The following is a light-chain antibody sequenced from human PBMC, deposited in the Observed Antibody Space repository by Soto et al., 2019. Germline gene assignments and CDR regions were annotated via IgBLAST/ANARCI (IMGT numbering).Light chain of an antibody. Sequence: DIVMTQSPDSLAVSLGERATINCKSSQSVLYSSNNKNYLAWYQQKPGQPPKLLIYWASTRESGVPDRFSGSGSGTDFTLTISSLQAEXVAVYYCQQYYSTPLTFGGGTKVDIK. V-gene: IGKV4-1*01. CDR1: QSVLYSSNNKNY. CDR3: QQYYSTPLT. CDR2: WAS. J-gene: IGKJ4*01.